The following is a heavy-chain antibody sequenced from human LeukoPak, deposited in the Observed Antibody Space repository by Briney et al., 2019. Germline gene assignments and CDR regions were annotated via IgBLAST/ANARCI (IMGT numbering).Heavy chain of an antibody. Sequence: PSETLSLTCTVSGGSISSYYWSWIRQSAGKGLEWIGRMHTSGSTYYNPSLKSRVTISVDTSKNQFSLKLSSVTAADTAVYYCARLREEYYFDYWGQGTLVTVSS. D-gene: IGHD2/OR15-2a*01. CDR2: MHTSGST. CDR3: ARLREEYYFDY. V-gene: IGHV4-4*07. J-gene: IGHJ4*02. CDR1: GGSISSYY.